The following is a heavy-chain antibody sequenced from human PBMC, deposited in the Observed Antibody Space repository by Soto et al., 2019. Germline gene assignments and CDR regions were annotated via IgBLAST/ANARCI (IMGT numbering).Heavy chain of an antibody. Sequence: QVQLQESGPGLVKPSQTLSLTCTVSGGSISSGGYYWSWIRQHPGKGLEWIGYIYYSGSTYYNPSLKGRVTISVDTSKNQFSLKLSSVTAADTAVYYCARQAKRIAAAGTERVWFDPWGQGTLVTVSS. CDR2: IYYSGST. CDR3: ARQAKRIAAAGTERVWFDP. J-gene: IGHJ5*02. CDR1: GGSISSGGYY. V-gene: IGHV4-31*03. D-gene: IGHD6-13*01.